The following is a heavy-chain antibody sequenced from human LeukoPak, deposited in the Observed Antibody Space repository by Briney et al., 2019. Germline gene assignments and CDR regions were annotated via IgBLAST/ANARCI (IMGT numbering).Heavy chain of an antibody. CDR1: GGSISSRSYY. CDR2: ISDSGNT. V-gene: IGHV4-39*02. CDR3: AREAKPFRLLWFGERPASKPNYFNY. J-gene: IGHJ4*02. Sequence: SSETLSLTCTVSGGSISSRSYYWGWIRQPPGKGLEWIGKISDSGNTYYSPSLRSRVTISIDMSKNQFSLKLSSVTATDTAVYYCAREAKPFRLLWFGERPASKPNYFNYWGQGTLVTVSS. D-gene: IGHD3-10*01.